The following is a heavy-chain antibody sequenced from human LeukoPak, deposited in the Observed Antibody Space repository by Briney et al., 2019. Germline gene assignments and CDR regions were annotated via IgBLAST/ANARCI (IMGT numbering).Heavy chain of an antibody. Sequence: ASVKVSCKVSGYTLTELSMHWVRQAPGKGLEWMGAFDPEDAETIYAQKFQGRFTMTEDTSTDTAFMELNSLTFDDTAVYFCATEYQYDAVDIWGQGTMVIVSS. V-gene: IGHV1-24*01. D-gene: IGHD2-2*01. J-gene: IGHJ3*02. CDR1: GYTLTELS. CDR3: ATEYQYDAVDI. CDR2: FDPEDAET.